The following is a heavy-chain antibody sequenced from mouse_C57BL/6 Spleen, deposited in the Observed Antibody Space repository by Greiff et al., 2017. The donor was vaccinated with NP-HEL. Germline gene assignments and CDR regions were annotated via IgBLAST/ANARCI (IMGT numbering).Heavy chain of an antibody. CDR1: GFTFSSYT. V-gene: IGHV5-9*01. Sequence: EVQLQESGGGLVKPGGSLKLSCAASGFTFSSYTMSWVRQTPEKRLEWVATISGGGGNTYYPDSVKGRFTISRDNAKNTLYLQMSSLRSEDTALYYCARAYDGSWFAYWGQGTLVTVSA. D-gene: IGHD2-3*01. J-gene: IGHJ3*01. CDR2: ISGGGGNT. CDR3: ARAYDGSWFAY.